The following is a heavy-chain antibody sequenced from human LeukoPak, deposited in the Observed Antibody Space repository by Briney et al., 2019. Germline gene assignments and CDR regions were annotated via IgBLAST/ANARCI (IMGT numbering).Heavy chain of an antibody. Sequence: TTSETLSLTCTVSGGSISSSSYYWGWIRQPPGKGLEWIGSIYYSGSTYYNPSLKSRVTISVDTSKNQLSLKLSPVTAADTAVYYCARMRRGSTGCPFDYWGQGTLVTVSS. CDR1: GGSISSSSYY. D-gene: IGHD2-2*01. CDR3: ARMRRGSTGCPFDY. J-gene: IGHJ4*02. CDR2: IYYSGST. V-gene: IGHV4-39*01.